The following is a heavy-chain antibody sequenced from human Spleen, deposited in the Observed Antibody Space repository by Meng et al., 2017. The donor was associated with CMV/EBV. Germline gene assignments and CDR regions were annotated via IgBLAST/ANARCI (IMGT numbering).Heavy chain of an antibody. V-gene: IGHV1-2*02. CDR1: TYTLTDYH. Sequence: VSCINSTYTLTDYHVPCVRHAPGQGLDWMGWITPHSRDTGSAQNFPGSVSLTRDSSISTVYMALTALNFDCTALSYCARGPDKFDPWGQGTLVTVSS. CDR3: ARGPDKFDP. J-gene: IGHJ5*02. CDR2: ITPHSRDT.